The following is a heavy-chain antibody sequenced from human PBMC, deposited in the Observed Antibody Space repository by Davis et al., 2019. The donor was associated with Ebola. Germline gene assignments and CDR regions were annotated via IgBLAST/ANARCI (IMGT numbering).Heavy chain of an antibody. CDR2: ISGSGGST. D-gene: IGHD6-6*01. J-gene: IGHJ4*02. Sequence: GESLKISCAASGFTFSSYAMSWVRQAPGKGLEWVSAISGSGGSTYYADSVKGRFTISRDNSKNTLYLQMNSLRAEDTAVYYCAKGRVYSSSVTFDYWGQGTLVTVSS. V-gene: IGHV3-23*01. CDR3: AKGRVYSSSVTFDY. CDR1: GFTFSSYA.